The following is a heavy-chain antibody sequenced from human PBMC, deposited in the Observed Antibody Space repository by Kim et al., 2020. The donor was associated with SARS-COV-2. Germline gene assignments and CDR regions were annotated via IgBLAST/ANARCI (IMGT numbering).Heavy chain of an antibody. Sequence: GGSLRLSCAASRFTFSSYEMNWVRQAPGKGLEWVSYISSSGSAIHYPDSVKGRFTISRDNTKNSLYLQMSSLRAEDTAVYYCARGARGSENYHFDYWGRGTLVTVSS. V-gene: IGHV3-48*03. J-gene: IGHJ4*02. D-gene: IGHD3-10*01. CDR2: ISSSGSAI. CDR1: RFTFSSYE. CDR3: ARGARGSENYHFDY.